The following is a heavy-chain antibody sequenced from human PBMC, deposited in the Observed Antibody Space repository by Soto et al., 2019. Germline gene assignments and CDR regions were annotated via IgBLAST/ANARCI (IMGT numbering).Heavy chain of an antibody. V-gene: IGHV3-30*18. Sequence: GGSLRLSCAASGSTFSSYSMNWVRQAPGKGLEWVAVISYDGSNKYYADSVKGRFTISRDNSKNTLYLQMNSLRAEDTAVYYCAKDGLYDILTGYFAFWGQGTLVTVSS. J-gene: IGHJ4*02. D-gene: IGHD3-9*01. CDR1: GSTFSSYS. CDR3: AKDGLYDILTGYFAF. CDR2: ISYDGSNK.